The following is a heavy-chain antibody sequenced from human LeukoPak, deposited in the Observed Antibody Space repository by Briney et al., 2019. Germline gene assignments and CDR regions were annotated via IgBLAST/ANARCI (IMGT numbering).Heavy chain of an antibody. CDR3: AKDIIVVPAGSDAFDI. D-gene: IGHD2-2*01. Sequence: GGSLRPSCAASRFTFSNYAMSWVRQAPGKGLEWVSAISASSGSTYYADSVRGRFTISRDNSKNMLYLQMNGLRAEDTAIYYCAKDIIVVPAGSDAFDIWGQGTLVTVSS. J-gene: IGHJ3*02. V-gene: IGHV3-23*01. CDR1: RFTFSNYA. CDR2: ISASSGST.